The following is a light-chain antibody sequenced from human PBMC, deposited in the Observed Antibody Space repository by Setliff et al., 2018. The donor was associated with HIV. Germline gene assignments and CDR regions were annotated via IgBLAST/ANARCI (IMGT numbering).Light chain of an antibody. CDR2: DVY. Sequence: QSALTQPASVSGSPGQSITISCTAPSSDVGSYKLVSWYQQHPGKAPKLIIYDVYKRPSGVPDRFSGSKSGDTASLTISGLQSEDEADYCCCSYAGTYTYIFGTGTKVTVL. V-gene: IGLV2-11*01. CDR1: SSDVGSYKL. CDR3: CSYAGTYTYI. J-gene: IGLJ1*01.